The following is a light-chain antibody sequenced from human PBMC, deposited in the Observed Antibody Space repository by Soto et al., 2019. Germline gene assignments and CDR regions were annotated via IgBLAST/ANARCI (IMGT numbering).Light chain of an antibody. CDR1: QSVISSY. J-gene: IGKJ3*01. CDR2: GAS. CDR3: KKYDSSPF. V-gene: IGKV3-20*01. Sequence: EIVLTQSPGTLSLSPGERATLSCRSSQSVISSYLAWYQQKPGQATRLLIYGASSRATGIPDRFSGSGSGTDFTLTLSRLEPEDFAVYYCKKYDSSPFFGPGTQVDIK.